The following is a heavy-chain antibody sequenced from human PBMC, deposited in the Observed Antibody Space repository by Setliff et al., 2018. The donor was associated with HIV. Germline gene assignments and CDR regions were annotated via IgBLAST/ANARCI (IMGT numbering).Heavy chain of an antibody. CDR1: EYTLSELS. V-gene: IGHV1-24*01. CDR3: TSSFRIFYYDSRTYSKWFDP. CDR2: FDPEDGKT. D-gene: IGHD3-22*01. Sequence: ASVKVSCKVSEYTLSELSMHRVRQAPGKGLEWMGGFDPEDGKTIYAQKFQGRVTMTEDLSTETAYMELSSLSSDDTAVYYCTSSFRIFYYDSRTYSKWFDPRGQGTLVTVSS. J-gene: IGHJ5*02.